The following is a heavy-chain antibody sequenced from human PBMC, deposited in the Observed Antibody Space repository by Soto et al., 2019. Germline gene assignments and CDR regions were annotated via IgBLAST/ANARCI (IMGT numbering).Heavy chain of an antibody. Sequence: EASVKVSCKASGYTFTGYYMHWVRQAPGQGLEWMGWINPNSGGTNYAQKFQGWVTMTRDTSISTAYMELSRLRSDDTAVYYCARGQGVAGTNAFDYWGQGTLVTVSS. D-gene: IGHD6-19*01. J-gene: IGHJ4*02. CDR3: ARGQGVAGTNAFDY. V-gene: IGHV1-2*04. CDR2: INPNSGGT. CDR1: GYTFTGYY.